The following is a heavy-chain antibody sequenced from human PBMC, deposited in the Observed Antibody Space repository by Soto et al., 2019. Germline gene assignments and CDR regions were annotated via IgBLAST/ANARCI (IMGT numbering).Heavy chain of an antibody. J-gene: IGHJ6*02. CDR1: GDRFTRYW. D-gene: IGHD3-10*01. CDR2: IYPDDSET. Sequence: GESLKISCKGSGDRFTRYWIGWVRQMPGKGLEWMGIIYPDDSETRYSPSFQGQVTFSADKSISTAYLQWSSLKASDTAMYYCASLTMVRGVLGGMDVWGQGTTVTVSS. V-gene: IGHV5-51*01. CDR3: ASLTMVRGVLGGMDV.